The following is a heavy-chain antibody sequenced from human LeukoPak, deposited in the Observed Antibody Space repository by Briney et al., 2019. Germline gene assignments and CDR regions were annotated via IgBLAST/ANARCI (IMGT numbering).Heavy chain of an antibody. V-gene: IGHV3-53*01. CDR3: ARAADSTDDFDM. D-gene: IGHD2-2*01. Sequence: WGSLSLTCTASGFSVSGNYMSWIRQAPGKGLEWVSVIYSGGTTYYADSVKGRFTISRDNSKNTVYLQMNSLRGEDTAVYFCARAADSTDDFDMWGQGTMVTVSS. J-gene: IGHJ3*02. CDR2: IYSGGTT. CDR1: GFSVSGNY.